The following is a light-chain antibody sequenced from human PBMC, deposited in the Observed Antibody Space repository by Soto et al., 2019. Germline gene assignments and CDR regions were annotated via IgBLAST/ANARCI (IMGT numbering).Light chain of an antibody. Sequence: EIVLTQSPGTLSLTPEERATVSCRASQSVSSSHLAWYQQKPGQAPRLLIYGASSRATGIPDRFSGSGSGTDFTLTISRLEPEDFAVYYCQLFGSSPLYIFGQGTNLEIK. CDR1: QSVSSSH. CDR3: QLFGSSPLYI. J-gene: IGKJ2*01. CDR2: GAS. V-gene: IGKV3-20*01.